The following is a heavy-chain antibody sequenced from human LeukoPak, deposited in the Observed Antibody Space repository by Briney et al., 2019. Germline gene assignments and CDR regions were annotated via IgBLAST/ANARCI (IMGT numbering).Heavy chain of an antibody. CDR3: VAMIIGERDY. D-gene: IGHD2-2*01. V-gene: IGHV3-74*01. J-gene: IGHJ4*02. CDR2: MSGDGNYV. Sequence: GGSLRLSCAASGLTFSRDYMHWVRQAPRKGPERVSRMSGDGNYVIYADSVKGRFTISRDNAKNTVYLQMSSLRAEDTAVYYCVAMIIGERDYWGQGTLVTVSS. CDR1: GLTFSRDY.